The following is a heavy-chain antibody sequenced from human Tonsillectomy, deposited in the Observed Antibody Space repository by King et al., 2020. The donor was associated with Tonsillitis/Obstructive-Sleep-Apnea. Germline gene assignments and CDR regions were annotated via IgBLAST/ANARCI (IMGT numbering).Heavy chain of an antibody. Sequence: VQLVESGGGLVSPGGSLRLSCGASGFPFSDVWMSWVRQAPGKGLEWVGRIKSRTSGGTIHSAAPVKGRFPFSRDDSKNTLYLQMNSLKTEDTAMYYCAAEAGCASTSCPGAFDFWGQGTLVTVSS. CDR1: GFPFSDVW. D-gene: IGHD2-2*01. J-gene: IGHJ4*02. CDR2: IKSRTSGGTI. CDR3: AAEAGCASTSCPGAFDF. V-gene: IGHV3-15*01.